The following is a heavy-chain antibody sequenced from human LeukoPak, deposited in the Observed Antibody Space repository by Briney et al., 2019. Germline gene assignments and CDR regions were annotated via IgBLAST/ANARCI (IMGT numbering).Heavy chain of an antibody. CDR3: ARDRDILTGDYGPIDFDY. CDR1: GFTFSSYW. CDR2: INSEGSST. Sequence: GGSLRLSCAASGFTFSSYWMHWVRQAPGKGRVWVSRINSEGSSTSYADSVKGRFTISRNNAKNTLYLQMNSLRAEDTAVYYCARDRDILTGDYGPIDFDYWGQGTLVTVSS. J-gene: IGHJ4*02. V-gene: IGHV3-74*01. D-gene: IGHD3-9*01.